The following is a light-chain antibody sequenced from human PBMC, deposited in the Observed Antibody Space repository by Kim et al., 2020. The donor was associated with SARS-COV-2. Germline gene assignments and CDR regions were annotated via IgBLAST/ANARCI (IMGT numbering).Light chain of an antibody. CDR1: SSNIGSNT. Sequence: ELTQPPSASGTPGQRVTISCSGSSSNIGSNTVNWYQQLPGTAPKLLIYSNNQRPSGVPDRFSGSKSGTSASLAISGLQSEDEADYYCAAWDDSLNAWVFGGGTQLTVL. J-gene: IGLJ3*02. V-gene: IGLV1-44*01. CDR2: SNN. CDR3: AAWDDSLNAWV.